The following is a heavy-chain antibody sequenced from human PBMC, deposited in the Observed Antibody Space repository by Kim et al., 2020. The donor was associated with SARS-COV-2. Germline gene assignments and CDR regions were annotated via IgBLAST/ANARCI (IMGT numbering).Heavy chain of an antibody. D-gene: IGHD3-10*01. V-gene: IGHV1-3*01. CDR3: AREGSGSYNWLDP. Sequence: YTQNFQGRVTIKGDTSATTAYMELSSLTSKDTAVYYCAREGSGSYNWLDPWGQGTLVTVSS. J-gene: IGHJ5*02.